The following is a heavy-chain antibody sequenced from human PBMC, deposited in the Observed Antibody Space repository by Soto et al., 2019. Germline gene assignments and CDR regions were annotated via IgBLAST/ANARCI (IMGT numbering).Heavy chain of an antibody. J-gene: IGHJ4*02. CDR1: GYSFTSYG. V-gene: IGHV1-18*04. CDR2: ISGHNGNT. Sequence: ASVKVSCKASGYSFTSYGISWVRQAPGQGPEWMGWISGHNGNTNHPQSLQGRVTMTTDTSRNTAYMELRSLRSDDTAVYYCARHRFNYYDDTVYYYFDYWGQGSLVTVSS. D-gene: IGHD3-22*01. CDR3: ARHRFNYYDDTVYYYFDY.